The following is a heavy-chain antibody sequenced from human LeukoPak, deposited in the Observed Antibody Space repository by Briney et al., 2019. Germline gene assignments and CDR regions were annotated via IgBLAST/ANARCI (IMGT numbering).Heavy chain of an antibody. V-gene: IGHV3-7*02. CDR3: ARLYDSNRDHSGYGY. CDR2: IDQDGSEK. Sequence: GGSLRLSCAASGFTFSSYSMSWVRQAPGKGLEWVANIDQDGSEKYYVDSVKGRFTISRDNAKNSLYLQMNSLRAEDTAVYYCARLYDSNRDHSGYGYWGQGTLVTVSS. CDR1: GFTFSSYS. J-gene: IGHJ4*02. D-gene: IGHD5-12*01.